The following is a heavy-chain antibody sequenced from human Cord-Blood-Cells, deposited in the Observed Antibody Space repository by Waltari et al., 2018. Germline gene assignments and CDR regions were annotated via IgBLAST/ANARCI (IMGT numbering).Heavy chain of an antibody. CDR2: IHTCGST. CDR1: GGSISSYY. Sequence: QVQLQESGPGLVKPSETLSLTCTVSGGSISSYYWSWIRQPAGKGLVWIGRIHTCGSTNYNPSLKIRVTMSVDTSKNQFSLKLSSVTAADTAVYYCARESSGWYHEAFDIWGQGTMVTVSS. V-gene: IGHV4-4*07. CDR3: ARESSGWYHEAFDI. J-gene: IGHJ3*02. D-gene: IGHD6-19*01.